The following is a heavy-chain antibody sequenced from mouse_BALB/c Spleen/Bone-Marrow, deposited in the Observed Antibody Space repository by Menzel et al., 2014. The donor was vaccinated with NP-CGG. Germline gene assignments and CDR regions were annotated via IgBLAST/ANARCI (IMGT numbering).Heavy chain of an antibody. Sequence: EVQLVESGGGLVQPGGSLRLSCATSGFTFXDYYMNWVRQPPGKALEWLGFIGNKANGYTTEYSASVKSRFTISRDNSQNILYLQMNTLRADDSATYYCARDKGRVFFDYWAKAPLSRSPQ. CDR1: GFTFXDYY. CDR3: ARDKGRVFFDY. CDR2: IGNKANGYTT. J-gene: IGHJ2*01. V-gene: IGHV7-3*02.